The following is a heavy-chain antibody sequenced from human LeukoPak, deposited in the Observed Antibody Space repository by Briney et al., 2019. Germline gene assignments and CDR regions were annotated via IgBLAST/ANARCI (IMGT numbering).Heavy chain of an antibody. Sequence: SETLSLTCTVSGDSISSYYWSWLRQPPGKRLEWIGYVSNIETTNYSPSLKSRVTISVDTSKNQFSLRLNSVTAADTAVYYCARPPHYYDTSGYSVWGQGTLVTVSS. CDR2: VSNIETT. CDR1: GDSISSYY. V-gene: IGHV4-59*01. D-gene: IGHD3-22*01. J-gene: IGHJ4*02. CDR3: ARPPHYYDTSGYSV.